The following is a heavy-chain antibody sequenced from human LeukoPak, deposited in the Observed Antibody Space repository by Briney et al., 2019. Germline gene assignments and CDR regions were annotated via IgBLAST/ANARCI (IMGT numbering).Heavy chain of an antibody. J-gene: IGHJ6*02. V-gene: IGHV1-69*04. CDR3: ARYGVGAEGGGYYGMDV. CDR2: IIPILGIA. D-gene: IGHD1-26*01. Sequence: SVKVSCKASGGTFSSYAISWVRQAPGQGLEWMGRIIPILGIANYAQKFQGRVTITADKSTSTAYMELSSLRSEDTAVYYCARYGVGAEGGGYYGMDVWGQGTTVTVSS. CDR1: GGTFSSYA.